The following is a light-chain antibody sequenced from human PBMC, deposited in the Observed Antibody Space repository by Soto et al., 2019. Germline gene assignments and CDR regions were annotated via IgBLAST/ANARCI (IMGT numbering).Light chain of an antibody. CDR2: AAS. J-gene: IGKJ2*01. CDR3: HQTFSTSSYN. CDR1: QNISNY. Sequence: ETQLTQSPSSLSGYLGYRATITFSSSQNISNYLNWYQQKPGKVPKFLIYAASSLQGGVPSRFSGSGSGTDFTLTISSLQPEDFATYYCHQTFSTSSYNFGQGTKV. V-gene: IGKV1-39*01.